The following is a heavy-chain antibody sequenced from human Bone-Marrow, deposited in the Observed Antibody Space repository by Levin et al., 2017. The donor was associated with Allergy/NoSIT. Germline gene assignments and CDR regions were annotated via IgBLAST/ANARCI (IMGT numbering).Heavy chain of an antibody. V-gene: IGHV3-30*18. Sequence: GGSLRLSCEVSGLTMRNYGMHWVRQAPGKGLEWVAVISFDGNSEYYADSVKGRFTISRDNSKNMLSLQMDSLRPEDTAVYFCAKDPRADCGGGDCSLAYYFDVGGRGTLVTVSS. CDR1: GLTMRNYG. D-gene: IGHD2-21*02. J-gene: IGHJ2*01. CDR3: AKDPRADCGGGDCSLAYYFDV. CDR2: ISFDGNSE.